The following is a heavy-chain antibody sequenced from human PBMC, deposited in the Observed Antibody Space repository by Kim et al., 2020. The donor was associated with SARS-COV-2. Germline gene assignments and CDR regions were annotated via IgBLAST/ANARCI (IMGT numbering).Heavy chain of an antibody. CDR3: AMAYCGGDCYSYYYGMDV. V-gene: IGHV3-23*01. J-gene: IGHJ6*02. CDR2: ISCSGGST. D-gene: IGHD2-21*02. Sequence: GGSLRLSCAASGFTFSSYAMSWVRQAPGKGLEWVSAISCSGGSTYYADSVKGRFTISRDNSKNTLYLQMNSLRAEDTAVYYCAMAYCGGDCYSYYYGMDVWGRGTTVTVSS. CDR1: GFTFSSYA.